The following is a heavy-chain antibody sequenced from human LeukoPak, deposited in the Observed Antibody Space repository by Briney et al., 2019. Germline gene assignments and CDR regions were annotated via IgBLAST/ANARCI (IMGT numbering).Heavy chain of an antibody. CDR3: AREEVVADIYYYYGMDV. CDR1: GFTFSSYA. D-gene: IGHD5-12*01. Sequence: GGSLRLSCAASGFTFSSYAMHWVRQAPAKGLEWVAVISYDGSNKYYADSVKGRFTISRDNSKNTLYLQMNSLRAEDTAVYYCAREEVVADIYYYYGMDVWGQGTTVTVSS. CDR2: ISYDGSNK. J-gene: IGHJ6*02. V-gene: IGHV3-30-3*01.